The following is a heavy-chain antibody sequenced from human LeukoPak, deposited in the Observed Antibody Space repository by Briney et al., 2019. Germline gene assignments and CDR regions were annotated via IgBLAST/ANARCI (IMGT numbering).Heavy chain of an antibody. CDR3: ARAGYYDSSGTFDY. CDR1: GGSFSGYY. V-gene: IGHV4-34*01. CDR2: INHSGST. Sequence: SETLSLTCAVYGGSFSGYYWSWIRQPPGKGLEWIGEINHSGSTNYNPSLKSRVTISVDTSKNQFSLKLSSVTAADTAVYFCARAGYYDSSGTFDYWGQGTLVTVSS. D-gene: IGHD3-22*01. J-gene: IGHJ4*02.